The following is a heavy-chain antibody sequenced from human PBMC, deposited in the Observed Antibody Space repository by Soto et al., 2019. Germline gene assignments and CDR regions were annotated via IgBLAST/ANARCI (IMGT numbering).Heavy chain of an antibody. D-gene: IGHD4-17*01. CDR3: ARHATVTTVDYYYGMDV. CDR1: GGSISSGGYY. CDR2: IYYSGST. Sequence: PSETLSLTCTVSGGSISSGGYYWSWIRQHPGKGLEWIGYIYYSGSTYYNPSLKSRVTISVDTSKSQFSLKLSSVTAADTAVYYCARHATVTTVDYYYGMDVWGQGTTVTVSS. V-gene: IGHV4-31*03. J-gene: IGHJ6*02.